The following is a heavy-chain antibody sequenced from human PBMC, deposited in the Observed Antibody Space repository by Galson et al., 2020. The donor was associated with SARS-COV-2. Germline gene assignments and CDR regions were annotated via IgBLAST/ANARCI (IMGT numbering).Heavy chain of an antibody. V-gene: IGHV3-23*01. J-gene: IGHJ6*02. D-gene: IGHD3-10*01. CDR3: AKGRGSGSFYYYGMDV. Sequence: GESLKISCAASGFTFSSYAMSWVRQAPGKGLEWVSAISGSGGSTYYADSVKGRFTVSRDNSKNTLYLQMNSLGAEDTAVYYCAKGRGSGSFYYYGMDVWGQGTTVTVSS. CDR1: GFTFSSYA. CDR2: ISGSGGST.